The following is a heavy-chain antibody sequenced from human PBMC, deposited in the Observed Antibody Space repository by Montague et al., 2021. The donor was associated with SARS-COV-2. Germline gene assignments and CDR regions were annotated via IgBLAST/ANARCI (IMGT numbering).Heavy chain of an antibody. CDR3: ARIREGWQGGFDY. CDR1: GFSLSTSGMC. Sequence: PALVKSTQTLTLTCTFSGFSLSTSGMCVSWIRQPPGKALEWLARIDWDDYKYYNTSLKTRLTISKYTSKNQVVLTTTNVYPVDTATYYCARIREGWQGGFDYWGQGTLVTVSS. D-gene: IGHD1-26*01. J-gene: IGHJ4*02. V-gene: IGHV2-70*11. CDR2: IDWDDYK.